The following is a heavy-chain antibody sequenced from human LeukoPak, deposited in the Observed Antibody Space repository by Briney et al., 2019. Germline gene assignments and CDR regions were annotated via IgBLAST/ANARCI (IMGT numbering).Heavy chain of an antibody. CDR2: FDPEDGET. D-gene: IGHD5-18*01. J-gene: IGHJ4*02. Sequence: ASVKVSCKVSGYTLAELSMHWVRQAPGKGLEWMGGFDPEDGETIYAQKFQGRVTMTEDTSTDTAYMELSSLRSEDTAVYYCATGLFFQVDTVMATVPYFDYWGQGTLVTVSS. CDR1: GYTLAELS. V-gene: IGHV1-24*01. CDR3: ATGLFFQVDTVMATVPYFDY.